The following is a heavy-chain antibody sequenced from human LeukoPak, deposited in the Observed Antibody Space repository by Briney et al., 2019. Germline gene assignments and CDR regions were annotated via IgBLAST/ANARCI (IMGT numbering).Heavy chain of an antibody. Sequence: ASVKVSCKASGYTFTSYGISWVRQAPGQGLEWMGWISAYNGNTNYAQKLQGRATMTTDTSTSTAYMELRSLRSDDTAVYYCARDPYCSGGSCYGWFDPWGQGTLVTVSS. J-gene: IGHJ5*02. D-gene: IGHD2-15*01. CDR2: ISAYNGNT. CDR3: ARDPYCSGGSCYGWFDP. V-gene: IGHV1-18*01. CDR1: GYTFTSYG.